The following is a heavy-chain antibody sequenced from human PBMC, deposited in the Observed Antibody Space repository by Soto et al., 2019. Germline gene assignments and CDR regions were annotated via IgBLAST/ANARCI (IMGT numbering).Heavy chain of an antibody. J-gene: IGHJ4*02. V-gene: IGHV4-59*01. Sequence: SETLSLTCTVSGGSISNYYWSWIRQPPGKGLEGIGYIYYSGSTNYNPSLKSRVTIAVDTSKNQFSLKLNSVTAADTAVYYCARRGCSSAGCPYYFDYWGQGTLVTVS. CDR1: GGSISNYY. CDR2: IYYSGST. CDR3: ARRGCSSAGCPYYFDY. D-gene: IGHD2-2*01.